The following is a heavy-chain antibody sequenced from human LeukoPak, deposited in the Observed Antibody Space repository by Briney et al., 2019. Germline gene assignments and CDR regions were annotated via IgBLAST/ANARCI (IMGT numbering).Heavy chain of an antibody. CDR1: GFTFSTDD. CDR3: TQGSWGDD. Sequence: GGSLRLSCAASGFTFSTDDMTLVRQAPGKGLEWVSTITGGGNNPYYADSVKGRFTISRDNSKNTVYLQMNSLRAEDTAVYYCTQGSWGDDWGQGTLVTVSS. CDR2: ITGGGNNP. D-gene: IGHD7-27*01. V-gene: IGHV3-23*01. J-gene: IGHJ4*02.